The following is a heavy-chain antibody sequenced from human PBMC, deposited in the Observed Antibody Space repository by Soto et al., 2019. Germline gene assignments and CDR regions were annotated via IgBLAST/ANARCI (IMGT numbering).Heavy chain of an antibody. CDR3: ARDSIAARPYYFDY. CDR2: IWYDGSNK. D-gene: IGHD6-6*01. V-gene: IGHV3-33*01. CDR1: GFTFSSYG. J-gene: IGHJ4*02. Sequence: GVSLRLSCAASGFTFSSYGMHWVRQAPGKGLEWVAVIWYDGSNKYYADSVKGRFTISRDNSKNTLYLQMNSLRAEDTAVYYCARDSIAARPYYFDYWGQGTLVTVSS.